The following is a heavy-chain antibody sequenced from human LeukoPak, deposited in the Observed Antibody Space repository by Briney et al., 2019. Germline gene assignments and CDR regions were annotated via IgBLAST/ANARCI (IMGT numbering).Heavy chain of an antibody. V-gene: IGHV3-33*01. CDR3: ARDDDYDDHNTFDM. J-gene: IGHJ3*02. CDR2: IWSHGNTK. Sequence: PGGSLRLSCAASGFVFSTYGMHWVRQAPGKGLEWVAVIWSHGNTKKYADSVTGRFTISRDNSKNTPYLEMNTLRAEDTAVYYCARDDDYDDHNTFDMWGHGTMVTVSS. CDR1: GFVFSTYG. D-gene: IGHD4-17*01.